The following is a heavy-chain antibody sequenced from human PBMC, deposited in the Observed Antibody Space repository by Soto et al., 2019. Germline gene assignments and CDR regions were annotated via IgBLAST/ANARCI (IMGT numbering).Heavy chain of an antibody. CDR1: GGSNSSGGYS. CDR3: ARGVTTVTTIDY. Sequence: SETLSLTCTVSGGSNSSGGYSWSWIRQPPGKGLEWIGYIYHSGSTYYNPSLKSRVTISVDRSKNQFSLKLSSVTAADTAVYYCARGVTTVTTIDYWGQGTLVTVSS. J-gene: IGHJ4*02. CDR2: IYHSGST. D-gene: IGHD4-17*01. V-gene: IGHV4-30-2*01.